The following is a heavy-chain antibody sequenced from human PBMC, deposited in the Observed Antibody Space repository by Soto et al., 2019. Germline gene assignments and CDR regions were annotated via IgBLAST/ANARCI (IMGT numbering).Heavy chain of an antibody. CDR2: IWYDGSNK. V-gene: IGHV3-33*01. Sequence: PGGSLRLSCAASGLTFSSYGMHWVRQAPGKGLEWVAVIWYDGSNKYYADSVKGRFTISRDNSKNTLYLQMNSLRAEDTAVYYCARVGGLLHYYYYGMDVWGQGTTVTVSS. D-gene: IGHD3-10*01. CDR1: GLTFSSYG. CDR3: ARVGGLLHYYYYGMDV. J-gene: IGHJ6*02.